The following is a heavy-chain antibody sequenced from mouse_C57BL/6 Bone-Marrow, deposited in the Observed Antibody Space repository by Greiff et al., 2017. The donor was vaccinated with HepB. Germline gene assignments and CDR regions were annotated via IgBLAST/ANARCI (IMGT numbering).Heavy chain of an antibody. CDR2: IYPGSGNT. J-gene: IGHJ2*01. D-gene: IGHD1-1*01. CDR1: GYTFTDYY. Sequence: QVHVKQSGAELVRPGASVKLSCKASGYTFTDYYINWVKQRPGQGLEWIARIYPGSGNTYYNEKFKGKASLTAEKSSSTAYMQLSSLTSEDSAVYFCGGIYYYGSSPYFDYWGQGTTLTVSS. CDR3: GGIYYYGSSPYFDY. V-gene: IGHV1-76*01.